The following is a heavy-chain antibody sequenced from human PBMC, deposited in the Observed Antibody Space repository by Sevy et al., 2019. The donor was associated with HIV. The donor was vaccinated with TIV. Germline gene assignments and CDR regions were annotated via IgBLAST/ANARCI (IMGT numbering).Heavy chain of an antibody. CDR2: IKEDDTAK. CDR1: GFSLETYC. Sequence: GGSLRISCAASGFSLETYCMNWVRQAPGKPLEWVANIKEDDTAKYNVDSVKGRFPIFRDNGRNLVYLVMNNLRVEGTALYYCVRAIQAEGGFRGQGTLVTVSS. J-gene: IGHJ4*02. D-gene: IGHD2-2*02. CDR3: VRAIQAEGGF. V-gene: IGHV3-7*04.